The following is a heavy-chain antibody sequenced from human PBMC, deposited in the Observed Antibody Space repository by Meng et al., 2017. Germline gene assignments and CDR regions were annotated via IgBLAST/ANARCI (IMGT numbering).Heavy chain of an antibody. Sequence: SLMISCAASGFTFSSYAMHWVRQAPGKGLEWVAIISYDGSNKYYADSVRGRFTISRDSSKNTLSLQMNSLRAEDTAVYFCAREYYSSGWYWRAFDIWGQGTMVTVSS. CDR3: AREYYSSGWYWRAFDI. D-gene: IGHD6-19*01. CDR1: GFTFSSYA. V-gene: IGHV3-30*01. J-gene: IGHJ3*02. CDR2: ISYDGSNK.